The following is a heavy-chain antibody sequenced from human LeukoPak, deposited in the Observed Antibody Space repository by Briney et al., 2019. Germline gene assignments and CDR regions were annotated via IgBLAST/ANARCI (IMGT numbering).Heavy chain of an antibody. V-gene: IGHV3-9*03. CDR3: AKQGGQQLVLDY. CDR2: ISWNSGSI. J-gene: IGHJ4*02. D-gene: IGHD6-13*01. CDR1: GFTIDDYA. Sequence: PGRALRLSCAASGFTIDDYAMHWVRQAPGKGLEWVSGISWNSGSIGYADSVKGRFTISRDNAKNSLYLQMNSLRAEDMALYYCAKQGGQQLVLDYWGQGTLVTVSS.